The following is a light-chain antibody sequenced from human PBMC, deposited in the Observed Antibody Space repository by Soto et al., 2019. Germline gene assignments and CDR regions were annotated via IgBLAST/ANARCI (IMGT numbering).Light chain of an antibody. J-gene: IGKJ1*01. V-gene: IGKV2-28*01. CDR2: LGS. Sequence: DGVMTQSPLSLSVTPGEPASISCRSSQSLLHSNGYNYLDWYVQKPGQSPQLLIYLGSNRASGVPDRFSGSGSGTDFTLKISRVEAEDVGVYYCMQALQIRVEFGQGTKVEIK. CDR3: MQALQIRVE. CDR1: QSLLHSNGYNY.